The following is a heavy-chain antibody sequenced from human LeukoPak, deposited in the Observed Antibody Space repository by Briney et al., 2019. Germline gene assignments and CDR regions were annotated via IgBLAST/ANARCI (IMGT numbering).Heavy chain of an antibody. J-gene: IGHJ4*02. D-gene: IGHD3-10*01. V-gene: IGHV1-69*13. Sequence: SVKVSCKASGGTFSSYAISWVRQAPRQGLEWMGGIIPIFGTANYAQKFQGRVTITADESTSTAYMELSSLRSEDTAVYYCARGWGNYYGSGSYFDYWGQGTLVTVSS. CDR3: ARGWGNYYGSGSYFDY. CDR1: GGTFSSYA. CDR2: IIPIFGTA.